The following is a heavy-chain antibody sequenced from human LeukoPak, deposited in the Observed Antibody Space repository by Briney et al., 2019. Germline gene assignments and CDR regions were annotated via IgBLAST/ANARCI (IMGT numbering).Heavy chain of an antibody. Sequence: PGGSLRLSCAASGFTFSSYWMHWVRQAPGKGLVWVSRINSDGGSLSYADSVKGRFTISRDNAKNTLYLQMNSLRADDTAVYYCTPGSGSYFGWFDPWGLGTLVTVSS. D-gene: IGHD3-10*01. J-gene: IGHJ5*02. CDR2: INSDGGSL. CDR1: GFTFSSYW. V-gene: IGHV3-74*01. CDR3: TPGSGSYFGWFDP.